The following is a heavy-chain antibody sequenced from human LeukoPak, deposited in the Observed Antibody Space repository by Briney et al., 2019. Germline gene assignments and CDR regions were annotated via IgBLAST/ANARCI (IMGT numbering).Heavy chain of an antibody. J-gene: IGHJ4*02. V-gene: IGHV1-2*02. CDR3: ARGGHTDYSGAGSFEH. CDR2: INPNSGDT. Sequence: GASVKVSCKASSYTFSSYGISWVRQAPGQGLEWMGWINPNSGDTRYAQTFQGRVTVTSDTSITTAYVELSRLTSDDTAVYFCARGGHTDYSGAGSFEHWGQGTRVTVSS. D-gene: IGHD3-10*01. CDR1: SYTFSSYG.